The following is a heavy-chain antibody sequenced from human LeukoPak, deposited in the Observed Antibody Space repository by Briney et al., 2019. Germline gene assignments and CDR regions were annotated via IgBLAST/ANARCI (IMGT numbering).Heavy chain of an antibody. D-gene: IGHD3-16*02. J-gene: IGHJ4*02. CDR1: GGSISSYY. Sequence: ESGPTLVNPSETLSLTCTVSGGSISSYYWSWIRQPPAKGLVLIGYISYSGSTNYNPSLKSRVTISVDPSKNQLSLKLNSVTAADTAVYYCARYIWGSYPTFEDYWGQGSLVTVSS. CDR2: ISYSGST. V-gene: IGHV4-59*01. CDR3: ARYIWGSYPTFEDY.